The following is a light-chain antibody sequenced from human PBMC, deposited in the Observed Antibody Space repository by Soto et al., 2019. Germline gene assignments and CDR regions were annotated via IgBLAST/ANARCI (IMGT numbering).Light chain of an antibody. CDR3: GTWDNSLSIYV. V-gene: IGLV1-51*02. CDR1: SSNIGNNY. Sequence: QSVLTQPPSVSAAPGRKVTISCSGTSSNIGNNYVSWYQHFPGTAPKLLIYEDNKRPSEIPDRFSGSKSGTLATLGITGLQTGDEADYYCGTWDNSLSIYVFATGTKVTVL. CDR2: EDN. J-gene: IGLJ1*01.